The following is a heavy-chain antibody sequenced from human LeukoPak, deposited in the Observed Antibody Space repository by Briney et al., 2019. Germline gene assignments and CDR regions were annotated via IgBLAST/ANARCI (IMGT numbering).Heavy chain of an antibody. V-gene: IGHV4-61*02. Sequence: SQTLSLTCTVSGGSISSGSYYWSWIRQPAGKGLEWIGRIYTSGSTNYNPSLTSRATISVATSNNQFSLNLSSVTAADTAVYYCASGLVGATTDYWGQGTLVTVSS. J-gene: IGHJ4*02. CDR3: ASGLVGATTDY. CDR1: GGSISSGSYY. CDR2: IYTSGST. D-gene: IGHD1-26*01.